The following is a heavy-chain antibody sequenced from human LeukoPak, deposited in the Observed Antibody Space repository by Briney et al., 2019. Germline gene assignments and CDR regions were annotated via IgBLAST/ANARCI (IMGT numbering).Heavy chain of an antibody. J-gene: IGHJ4*02. CDR3: ARGRITMIVVAPFDY. D-gene: IGHD3-22*01. CDR2: ISYDGSNK. CDR1: GFTFSSYA. Sequence: GGSLRLSCAASGFTFSSYAMHWVRQAPGKRLEWVAVISYDGSNKYYADSVKGRFTISRDNSKNTLYLQMNSLRAEDTAVYYCARGRITMIVVAPFDYWGQGTLVTVSS. V-gene: IGHV3-30-3*01.